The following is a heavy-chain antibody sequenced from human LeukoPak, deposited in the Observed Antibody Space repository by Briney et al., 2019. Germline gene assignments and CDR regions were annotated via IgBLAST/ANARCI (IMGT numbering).Heavy chain of an antibody. V-gene: IGHV4-30-2*01. CDR3: ARDRGDGFNYPLDN. Sequence: TLSLTCAVSGASINSGDYAWHWIRPPPGRGLEWIGYIYHTGTTLYNPSLRSRVTISVDTAKNHFSLNLTSVTAADTAVYYCARDRGDGFNYPLDNWGQGILVTVSS. D-gene: IGHD5-24*01. J-gene: IGHJ4*02. CDR1: GASINSGDYA. CDR2: IYHTGTT.